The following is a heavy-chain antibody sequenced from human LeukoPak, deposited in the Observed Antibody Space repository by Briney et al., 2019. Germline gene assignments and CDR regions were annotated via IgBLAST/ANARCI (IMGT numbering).Heavy chain of an antibody. J-gene: IGHJ5*02. CDR1: GFTFSSYN. V-gene: IGHV3-48*02. D-gene: IGHD2-15*01. CDR3: AGGPYCSGDSCYSYNWFVP. CDR2: ISSSGSNI. Sequence: GGSLRLSCAASGFTFSSYNMNWVRQAPGKGLEWVSDISSSGSNIYFADSVKGRFTISRDNAKNSLYLQMNSLRDEDTAVYYCAGGPYCSGDSCYSYNWFVPWGQGTLVTVSS.